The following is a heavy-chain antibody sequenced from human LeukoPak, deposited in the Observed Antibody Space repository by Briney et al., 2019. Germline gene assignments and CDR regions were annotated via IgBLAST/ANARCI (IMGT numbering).Heavy chain of an antibody. Sequence: GGFLRLSCAASGFTFSSYAMHWVRQAPGKGLEWVAVISYDGSNKYYADSVKGRFTISRDNSKNTLYLQMNSLRAEDTAVYYCARDRFPHHIVGATNWFDPWGQGTLVTVSS. D-gene: IGHD1-26*01. CDR2: ISYDGSNK. CDR1: GFTFSSYA. V-gene: IGHV3-30-3*01. J-gene: IGHJ5*02. CDR3: ARDRFPHHIVGATNWFDP.